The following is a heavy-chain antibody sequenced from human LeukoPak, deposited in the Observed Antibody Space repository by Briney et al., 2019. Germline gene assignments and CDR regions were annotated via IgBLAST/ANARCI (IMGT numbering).Heavy chain of an antibody. CDR1: GFTFSSYA. J-gene: IGHJ4*02. Sequence: GGSLRLSCAASGFTFSSYAMSWVRQAPGKGLEWVSAISGSGVSTYYADSVKGRFTISRDNSKNTLYLQMNSLRAEDTAVYYCAKGIYGYGYGLFDYWGQGTLVTVSS. CDR3: AKGIYGYGYGLFDY. D-gene: IGHD5-18*01. CDR2: ISGSGVST. V-gene: IGHV3-23*01.